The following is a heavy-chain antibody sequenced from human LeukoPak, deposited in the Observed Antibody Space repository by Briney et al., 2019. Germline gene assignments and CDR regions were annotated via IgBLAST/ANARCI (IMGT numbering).Heavy chain of an antibody. CDR2: INGSGGST. CDR1: GFTFSSYA. CDR3: AKDRIAAVGTPYYYYGMDV. Sequence: GGSLRLSCAASGFTFSSYAMSWVRQAPGKGLEWVSAINGSGGSTYYADSVKGRFTISRDNSKNTLYLQVNSLRAEDTAVYYCAKDRIAAVGTPYYYYGMDVWGQGTTVTVSS. D-gene: IGHD6-13*01. J-gene: IGHJ6*02. V-gene: IGHV3-23*01.